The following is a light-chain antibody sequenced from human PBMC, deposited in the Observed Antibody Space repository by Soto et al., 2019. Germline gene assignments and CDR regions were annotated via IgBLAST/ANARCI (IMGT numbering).Light chain of an antibody. Sequence: AIQLTQSPSSLSASVGDRVTITCRASQGISSALAWYQQKPGKAPKLLIYDASSLESGVPSRFSGSGSGTDFTLTISRLQPEDFATYYCQQFKSYPLTFGGWTKVEIK. CDR3: QQFKSYPLT. CDR2: DAS. CDR1: QGISSA. J-gene: IGKJ4*01. V-gene: IGKV1-13*02.